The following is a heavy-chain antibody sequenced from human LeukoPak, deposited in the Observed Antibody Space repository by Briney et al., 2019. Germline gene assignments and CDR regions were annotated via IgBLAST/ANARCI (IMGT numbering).Heavy chain of an antibody. CDR2: INHSGST. Sequence: SETLSLTCAVYGGSFSGYYWSWIRQPPGKGLEWIGEINHSGSTNYNPSLKSRVTISVDTSKNQFSLKLSSVTAADTAVYYCASSRYYGSGKFDYWGQGTLVTVSS. CDR1: GGSFSGYY. CDR3: ASSRYYGSGKFDY. J-gene: IGHJ4*02. D-gene: IGHD3-10*01. V-gene: IGHV4-34*01.